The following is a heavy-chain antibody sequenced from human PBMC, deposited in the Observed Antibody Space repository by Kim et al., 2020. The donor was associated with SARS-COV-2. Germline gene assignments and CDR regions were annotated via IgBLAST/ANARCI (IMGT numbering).Heavy chain of an antibody. J-gene: IGHJ5*02. CDR2: EESKT. D-gene: IGHD3-16*01. V-gene: IGHV3-30*13. CDR3: AREWGS. Sequence: EESKTYYEDSVKGRFTISRDNSKNRLYLQRNSLRDEDTTVYYCAREWGSWGQGTLVTVSS.